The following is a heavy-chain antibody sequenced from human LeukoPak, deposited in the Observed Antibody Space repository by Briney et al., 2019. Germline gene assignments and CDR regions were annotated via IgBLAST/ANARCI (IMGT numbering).Heavy chain of an antibody. J-gene: IGHJ4*02. V-gene: IGHV3-23*01. CDR2: ISGSGGST. CDR1: GFTVSTNY. D-gene: IGHD1-26*01. Sequence: GGSLRLSCAASGFTVSTNYMTWVRQAPGKGLEWVSAISGSGGSTYYADSVKGRFTISRDNSKNALYLQMNSLRAEDTAVYYCAKESGSYSYWGQGTLVTVSS. CDR3: AKESGSYSY.